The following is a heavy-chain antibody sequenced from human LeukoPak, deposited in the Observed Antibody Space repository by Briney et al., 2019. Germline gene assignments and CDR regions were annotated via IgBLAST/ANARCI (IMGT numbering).Heavy chain of an antibody. Sequence: PGGSLRLSCAASGFTFSSYGMHWVRQAPGKGLEWVAVIWYDGSNKYYADSVKGRFTISRDNSKNTLYLQMNSLRAEDTAVYYCARDPGPTTGDYWGQGTLVTVSS. J-gene: IGHJ4*02. CDR1: GFTFSSYG. CDR2: IWYDGSNK. V-gene: IGHV3-33*01. D-gene: IGHD1-1*01. CDR3: ARDPGPTTGDY.